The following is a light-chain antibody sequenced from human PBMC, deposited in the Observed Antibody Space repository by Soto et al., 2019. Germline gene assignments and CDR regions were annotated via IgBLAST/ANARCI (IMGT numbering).Light chain of an antibody. J-gene: IGKJ4*01. V-gene: IGKV3-20*01. Sequence: EIVLTQSPGTLSLSPGERDTLSCRASQTVSSSCLAWYQQKPGQAPRLLIYGISSRATGIPDRFGGSGSGTDFTLTISRLEPEDFAVYYCQHYDFSTSLTFGGGTKVDIK. CDR3: QHYDFSTSLT. CDR2: GIS. CDR1: QTVSSSC.